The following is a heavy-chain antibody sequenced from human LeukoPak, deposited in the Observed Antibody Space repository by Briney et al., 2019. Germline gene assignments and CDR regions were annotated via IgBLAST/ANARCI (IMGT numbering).Heavy chain of an antibody. V-gene: IGHV4-4*07. CDR1: GGSISSYY. Sequence: SETLSLTCTVSGGSISSYYWSWIRQPAGKGLEWIGRIYTSGSTNYNPSLKSRVTMSVDTSKNQFSLKLSSVTAADTAVYYCARDRAGYYYDSSDYPKTPLWYYYYMDVWGKGTTVTVSS. CDR3: ARDRAGYYYDSSDYPKTPLWYYYYMDV. J-gene: IGHJ6*03. D-gene: IGHD3-22*01. CDR2: IYTSGST.